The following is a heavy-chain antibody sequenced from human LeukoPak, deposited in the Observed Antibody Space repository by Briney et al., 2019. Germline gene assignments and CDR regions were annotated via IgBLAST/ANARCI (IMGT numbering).Heavy chain of an antibody. J-gene: IGHJ4*02. D-gene: IGHD2-21*02. CDR2: ISYDGNNK. V-gene: IGHV3-30-3*01. Sequence: GGSLSLSCAASGVTFSNYDMHWVRQAPGKGLEWVAVISYDGNNKDFADSVKGRFTISRDNSKNTLYLQMNSLRAEDTAVYYCARGNNVLMVTGCFDYWGQGTLVSVSS. CDR1: GVTFSNYD. CDR3: ARGNNVLMVTGCFDY.